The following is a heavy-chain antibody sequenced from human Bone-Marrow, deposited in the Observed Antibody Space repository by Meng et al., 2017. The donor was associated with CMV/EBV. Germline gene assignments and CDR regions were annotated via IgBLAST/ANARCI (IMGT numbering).Heavy chain of an antibody. CDR1: GFTFSSYA. J-gene: IGHJ6*02. CDR3: ARGGVVVVPAAISYYYYGMDV. D-gene: IGHD2-2*01. CDR2: ISYDGSNK. Sequence: LRLSCAASGFTFSSYAMHWVRQAPGKGLEWVAVISYDGSNKYYADSVKGRFTISRDNSKNTLYLQMNSLRAEDTAVYYCARGGVVVVPAAISYYYYGMDVWGQGTTVTVSS. V-gene: IGHV3-30*04.